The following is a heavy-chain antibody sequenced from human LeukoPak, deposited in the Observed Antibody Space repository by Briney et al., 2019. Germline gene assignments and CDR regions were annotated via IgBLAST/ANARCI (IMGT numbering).Heavy chain of an antibody. CDR1: GFRFGDYA. CDR2: ISWNSDSI. D-gene: IGHD3-22*01. Sequence: GGSLRLSCAASGFRFGDYAMHWVRQAPGKGLEWVSGISWNSDSIGYADSVKGRFTISRDNAKNSLYLQMNSLRAEDSALYYCARAAGSGHYSYYFDYWGQGTLVTVSS. CDR3: ARAAGSGHYSYYFDY. V-gene: IGHV3-9*01. J-gene: IGHJ4*02.